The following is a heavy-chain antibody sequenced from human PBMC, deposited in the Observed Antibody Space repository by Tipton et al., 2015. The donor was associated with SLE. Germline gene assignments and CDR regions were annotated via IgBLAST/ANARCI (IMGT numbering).Heavy chain of an antibody. CDR3: ARGSGSYYWYYYYMDV. V-gene: IGHV4-34*01. Sequence: TLSLTCAVYGGSCSGYYWSWIRQPPGKGLEWIGEINHSGSTNYNPSLKSRVTISVDTSKNQFSLKLSSVTAADTAVYYCARGSGSYYWYYYYMDVWGKGTTVTVSS. D-gene: IGHD1-26*01. CDR1: GGSCSGYY. CDR2: INHSGST. J-gene: IGHJ6*03.